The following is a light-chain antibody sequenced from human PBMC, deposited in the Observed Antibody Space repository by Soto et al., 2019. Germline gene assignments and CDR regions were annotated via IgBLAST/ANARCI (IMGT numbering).Light chain of an antibody. CDR3: MQGTHWPMYT. CDR1: QSLVYSDGKTY. Sequence: DVVMTQSPLSLPVTLGQPASISCRSSQSLVYSDGKTYLYWFQQRPGQSPRRLIYKVSNRDSGAPVRFSGSWSGTDCTLNISSVEAEDVGVYSCMQGTHWPMYTFGPGTKSEIK. CDR2: KVS. J-gene: IGKJ2*01. V-gene: IGKV2-30*01.